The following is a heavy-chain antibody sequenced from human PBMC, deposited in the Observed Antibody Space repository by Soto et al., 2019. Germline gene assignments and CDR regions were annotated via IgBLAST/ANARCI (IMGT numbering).Heavy chain of an antibody. J-gene: IGHJ6*02. Sequence: PSETLSLTCTVSDDFISSYYWNWIRQPAGKGLERIGRVSTNGATNYNPSLESRVTMSVDTSKNQFSLKLTSVTAADTAVYFCARADYEILTGSYAMDVWGQGTTVTVS. V-gene: IGHV4-4*07. CDR2: VSTNGAT. CDR3: ARADYEILTGSYAMDV. CDR1: DDFISSYY. D-gene: IGHD3-9*01.